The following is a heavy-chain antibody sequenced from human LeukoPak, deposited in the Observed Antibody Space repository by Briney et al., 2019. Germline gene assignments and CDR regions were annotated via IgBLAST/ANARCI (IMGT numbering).Heavy chain of an antibody. CDR3: ARVNYDSSGYYPYYFDY. J-gene: IGHJ4*02. CDR1: GYTFTGYY. V-gene: IGHV1-2*02. CDR2: INPNSGGT. D-gene: IGHD3-22*01. Sequence: ASVKVSCKASGYTFTGYYMHWARQAPGQGLEWMGWINPNSGGTNYAQKFQGRVTMTRDTSISTAYMELSRLRSDDTAVYYCARVNYDSSGYYPYYFDYWGQGTLVTVSS.